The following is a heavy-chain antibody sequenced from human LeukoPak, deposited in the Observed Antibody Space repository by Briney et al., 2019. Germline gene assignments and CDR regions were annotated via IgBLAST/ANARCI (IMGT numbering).Heavy chain of an antibody. D-gene: IGHD6-13*01. CDR2: VYYNGIT. Sequence: SETLSLTCTVSGVSINTYFWSWIRQPPGKGLEWIGYVYYNGITNYNPSLKSRVSISLDTSKNQFSLKLSSVTAADTAVYYCARDSGGAAANLDYWGQGTLVTVSS. CDR3: ARDSGGAAANLDY. CDR1: GVSINTYF. V-gene: IGHV4-59*01. J-gene: IGHJ4*02.